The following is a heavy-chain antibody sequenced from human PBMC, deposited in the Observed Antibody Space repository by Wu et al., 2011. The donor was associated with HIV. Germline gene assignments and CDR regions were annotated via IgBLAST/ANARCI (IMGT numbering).Heavy chain of an antibody. Sequence: QVQLVQSGAEVKKPGASVKVSCKASGYTFTGYYMHWVRQAPGQGLEWMGWINPNSGGTNYAQKFQGRVTMTRDTSISTAYMELSRLRSDDTAVYYCARDGIYCSGGSCYSSPPKYWGQGTLVTVSS. CDR3: ARDGIYCSGGSCYSSPPKY. J-gene: IGHJ4*02. V-gene: IGHV1-2*02. D-gene: IGHD2-15*01. CDR1: GYTFTGYY. CDR2: INPNSGGT.